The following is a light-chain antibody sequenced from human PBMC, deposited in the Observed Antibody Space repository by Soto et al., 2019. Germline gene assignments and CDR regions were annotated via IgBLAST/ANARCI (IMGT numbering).Light chain of an antibody. Sequence: QSALTQPPSASGSPGQSVTISCTGTSSDVGGYNYVSWYQQHPGKAPKLMIYEVSKRPSGVPDRFSGSKSGNTASLTVSGLQAEDEADYYCSSYGGSNNYVFETGTKLTVL. CDR2: EVS. J-gene: IGLJ1*01. CDR1: SSDVGGYNY. V-gene: IGLV2-8*01. CDR3: SSYGGSNNYV.